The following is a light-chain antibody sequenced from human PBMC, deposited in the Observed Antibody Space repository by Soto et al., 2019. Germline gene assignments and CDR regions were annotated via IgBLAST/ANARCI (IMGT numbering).Light chain of an antibody. Sequence: QWVLTQPRSVSRAPGRTVIISCSGSSSNLGAGYDGSWFRQLPGAVPILGIYCNNNRPSVVPERFSGSTSGTSASLAITGLHAEDEADYHCQFYDSSVSGHVFGTGSQVTVL. CDR1: SSNLGAGYD. V-gene: IGLV1-40*01. CDR3: QFYDSSVSGHV. J-gene: IGLJ1*01. CDR2: CNN.